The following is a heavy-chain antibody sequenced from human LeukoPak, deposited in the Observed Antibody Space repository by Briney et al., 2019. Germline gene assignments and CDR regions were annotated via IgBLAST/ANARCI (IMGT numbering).Heavy chain of an antibody. D-gene: IGHD1-26*01. V-gene: IGHV3-21*01. Sequence: GGSLRLSCAASGFTFSSYSMNWVRQAPEKGLEWVSSISSSSSYIYYADSVKGRFTISRDNAKNSLYLQMNSLRAEDTAVYYCARVGIVGNWFDPWGQGTLVTVSS. CDR1: GFTFSSYS. J-gene: IGHJ5*02. CDR2: ISSSSSYI. CDR3: ARVGIVGNWFDP.